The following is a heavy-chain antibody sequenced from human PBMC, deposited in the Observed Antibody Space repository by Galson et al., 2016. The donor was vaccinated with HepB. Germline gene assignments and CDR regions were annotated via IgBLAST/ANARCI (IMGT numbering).Heavy chain of an antibody. CDR1: GFTLSNYR. CDR3: ARADGFNTPFFDS. Sequence: SLRLSCAVSGFTLSNYRIDWVRQAPGKGLEWVSCISSSSVYIWYADSVRGRFTNSRDNAKYSLYLQMDSLTAEDTAVYYCARADGFNTPFFDSWGQGTLVTVSS. CDR2: ISSSSVYI. V-gene: IGHV3-21*01. D-gene: IGHD5-24*01. J-gene: IGHJ4*02.